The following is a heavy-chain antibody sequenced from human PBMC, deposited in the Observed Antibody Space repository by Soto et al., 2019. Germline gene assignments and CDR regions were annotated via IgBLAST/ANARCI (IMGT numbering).Heavy chain of an antibody. D-gene: IGHD4-17*01. Sequence: QEQLVGSGGGVVQPGKSLRLSCTASRFAFSSYAMHWVRQAPGKGLEWVAVISYDGGYENYADSVKGSFTVSRDNSKNTPGLQTNLLTAQHRPLFYSTKGTTVTLCPALDLWAQGTMVSVSS. CDR1: RFAFSSYA. V-gene: IGHV3-30*18. CDR2: ISYDGGYE. J-gene: IGHJ2*01. CDR3: TKGTTVTLCPALDL.